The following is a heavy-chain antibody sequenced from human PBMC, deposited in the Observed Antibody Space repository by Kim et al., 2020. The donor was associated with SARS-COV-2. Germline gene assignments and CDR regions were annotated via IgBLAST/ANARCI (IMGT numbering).Heavy chain of an antibody. D-gene: IGHD2-15*01. Sequence: ASVKVSCKASGYTFTSYYMHWVRQAPGQGLEWMGIINPSGGSTSYAQKFQGRVTMTRDTSTSTVYMELSSLRSEDTAVYYCARGGSIVVVVAATRDWFDPWGQGTLVTVSS. CDR2: INPSGGST. CDR1: GYTFTSYY. J-gene: IGHJ5*02. V-gene: IGHV1-46*01. CDR3: ARGGSIVVVVAATRDWFDP.